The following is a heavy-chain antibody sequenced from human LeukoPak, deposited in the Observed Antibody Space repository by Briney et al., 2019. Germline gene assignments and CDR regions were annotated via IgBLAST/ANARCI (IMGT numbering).Heavy chain of an antibody. CDR2: IHYSGST. CDR3: ARQSYGDYVFDY. CDR1: GSSISSYY. V-gene: IGHV4-59*08. Sequence: SETLSLTCTASGSSISSYYGSWIRQPPRKRQERMGYIHYSGSTKYNPSFQSRVTISVDTSKNQFSLQLSSVTAADTAVYYCARQSYGDYVFDYWGQGTLVTVSS. D-gene: IGHD4-17*01. J-gene: IGHJ4*02.